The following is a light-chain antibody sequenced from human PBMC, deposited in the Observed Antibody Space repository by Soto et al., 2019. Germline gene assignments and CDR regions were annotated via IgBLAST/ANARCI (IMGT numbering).Light chain of an antibody. CDR2: GAS. CDR1: QRVSSN. Sequence: ELVIPQSPATLSLSPGERPTLSCRASQRVSSNLSWYQQKPGQAPRLPIYGASTRATGIPARFSGSGSGTEFTLTISSLQSEDFAVYYCQQYNNWPLAFGQGTRLEIK. V-gene: IGKV3-15*01. J-gene: IGKJ5*01. CDR3: QQYNNWPLA.